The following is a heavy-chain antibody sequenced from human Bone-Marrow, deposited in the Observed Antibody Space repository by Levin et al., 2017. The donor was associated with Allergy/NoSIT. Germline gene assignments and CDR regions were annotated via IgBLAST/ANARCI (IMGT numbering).Heavy chain of an antibody. CDR3: ARGDYILLYFDY. CDR2: IWYDGSNK. CDR1: GFTFSSYG. J-gene: IGHJ4*02. D-gene: IGHD4-11*01. V-gene: IGHV3-33*01. Sequence: GGSLRLSCAASGFTFSSYGMHWVRQAPGKGLEWVAVIWYDGSNKYYADSVKGRFTISRDNSKNTLYLQMNSLRAEDTAVYYCARGDYILLYFDYWGQGTLVTVSS.